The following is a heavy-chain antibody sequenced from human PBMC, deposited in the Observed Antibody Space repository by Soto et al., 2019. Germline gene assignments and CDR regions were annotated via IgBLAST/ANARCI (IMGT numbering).Heavy chain of an antibody. J-gene: IGHJ5*02. CDR2: FDPEDGET. CDR1: GYTLTELS. D-gene: IGHD3-10*01. V-gene: IGHV1-24*01. CDR3: AAALYGPNWFDP. Sequence: ASVKASCKVSGYTLTELSMHWVRQAPGKGLEWMGGFDPEDGETIYAQKFKGRVTMTEDTSTDTAYMEVSSRRCEDTAVYYCAAALYGPNWFDPWGQGTLVTVSS.